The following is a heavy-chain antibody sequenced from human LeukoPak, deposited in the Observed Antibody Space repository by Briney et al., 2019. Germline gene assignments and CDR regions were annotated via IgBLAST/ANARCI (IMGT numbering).Heavy chain of an antibody. J-gene: IGHJ4*02. Sequence: SETLSLTCSVSGGSISSSSHSWGWIRQSPGKGLEWIGSNSGSTFYNPSLKSRVTISVDRSKNQFSLKLSSVTAADTAVYYCARVVAVADSDYWGRGTLVTVSS. CDR3: ARVVAVADSDY. V-gene: IGHV4-39*07. CDR2: NSGST. CDR1: GGSISSSSHS. D-gene: IGHD6-19*01.